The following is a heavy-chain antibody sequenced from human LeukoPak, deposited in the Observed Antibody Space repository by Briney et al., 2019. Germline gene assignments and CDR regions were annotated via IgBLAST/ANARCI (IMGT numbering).Heavy chain of an antibody. D-gene: IGHD3-10*01. CDR1: GFTFGSYW. J-gene: IGHJ4*02. CDR2: IQPDGSQG. V-gene: IGHV3-7*03. CDR3: AKGGGIIYYYGSGSFTK. Sequence: GGSLRLSCAASGFTFGSYWMTWVRQAPGKGLEWVANIQPDGSQGLYVDSVKGRFIISRDNAKKSLYLQMNSLRAEDTAVYYCAKGGGIIYYYGSGSFTKWGQGTLVTVSS.